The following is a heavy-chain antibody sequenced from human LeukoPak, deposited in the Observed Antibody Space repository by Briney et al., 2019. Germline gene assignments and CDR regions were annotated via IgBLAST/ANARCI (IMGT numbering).Heavy chain of an antibody. CDR3: ARGFWSGYYGMDV. CDR2: INPNSGGT. D-gene: IGHD3-3*01. J-gene: IGHJ6*02. V-gene: IGHV1-2*02. CDR1: GYTFIGYY. Sequence: ASVKVSCKASGYTFIGYYMHWVRQGPGQGPEWMGWINPNSGGTNYAQKFQGRVTMTRDTSISTAYMELSRLKSDDTAVYYCARGFWSGYYGMDVWGQGTTVTVS.